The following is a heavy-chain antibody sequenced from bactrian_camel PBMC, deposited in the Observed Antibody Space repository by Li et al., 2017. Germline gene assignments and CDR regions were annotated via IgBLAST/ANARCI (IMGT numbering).Heavy chain of an antibody. V-gene: IGHV3S57*01. CDR3: TRALGALARY. Sequence: ESGGGSVQAGGTLRLSCVASGYSYSSSYMGWFRQAPGMEREGVAAIDSDGTTAYADSVKGRFTISVVNAKNTLYLQLNSLKTEDTAMYFCTRALGALARYWGQGTQVTVS. CDR2: IDSDGTT. CDR1: GYSYSSSY. J-gene: IGHJ4*01. D-gene: IGHD5*01.